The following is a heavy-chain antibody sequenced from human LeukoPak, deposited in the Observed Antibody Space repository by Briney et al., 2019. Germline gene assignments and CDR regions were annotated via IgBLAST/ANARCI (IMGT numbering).Heavy chain of an antibody. CDR2: IIPILGGP. V-gene: IGHV1-69*10. CDR3: ARDYYYYMDV. J-gene: IGHJ6*03. CDR1: GGTVNSYA. Sequence: SVKVSCKASGGTVNSYAISWVRQAPGQGLEWMGEIIPILGGPNYAQKFQGRVTITSDKFTSTAYMELSSLRSEDTAIYYCARDYYYYMDVWGKGTTVTISS.